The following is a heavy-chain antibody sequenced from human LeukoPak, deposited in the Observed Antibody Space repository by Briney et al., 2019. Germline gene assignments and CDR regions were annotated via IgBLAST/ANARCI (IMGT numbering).Heavy chain of an antibody. J-gene: IGHJ4*02. D-gene: IGHD3-22*01. V-gene: IGHV3-23*01. CDR1: GFTFSSCA. Sequence: PGGSLRLSCAASGFTFSSCAMSWVRQAPGKGLEWVSAISGSGGSTYYADSVKGRFTISRDNSKNTLYLQMNSLRAEDTAVYYCAKESAKYYYDSSGYPTVDWGQGTLVTVSS. CDR3: AKESAKYYYDSSGYPTVD. CDR2: ISGSGGST.